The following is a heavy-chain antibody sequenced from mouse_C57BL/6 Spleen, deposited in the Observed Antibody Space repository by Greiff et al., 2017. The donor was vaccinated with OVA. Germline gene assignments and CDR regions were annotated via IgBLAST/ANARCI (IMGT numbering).Heavy chain of an antibody. CDR2: IDPSDSET. V-gene: IGHV1-52*01. CDR1: GYTFTSYW. D-gene: IGHD1-1*01. Sequence: QVQLQQPGAELVRPGSSVKLSCKASGYTFTSYWMHWVKQRPIQGLEWIGNIDPSDSETHYNQKFKDKATLTVDKSSSTAYMQLSSLTSEDSAVYYCAKGYGSSYGYFEVWGTGTTVTVSS. J-gene: IGHJ1*03. CDR3: AKGYGSSYGYFEV.